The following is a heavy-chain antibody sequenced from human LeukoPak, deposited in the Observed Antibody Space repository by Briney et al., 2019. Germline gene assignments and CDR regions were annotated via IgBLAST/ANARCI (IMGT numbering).Heavy chain of an antibody. V-gene: IGHV1-46*01. CDR2: INPSGGST. CDR3: ARERIVGATLVLGMDV. J-gene: IGHJ6*03. Sequence: ASVKVSCKASGCTFTRYYMHWVRQAPGQGLEWMEIINPSGGSTIYAQKFKGRVTMTRDTSTSTVYMELSRLRSDDTAVYYCARERIVGATLVLGMDVWGTGTTVSVSS. D-gene: IGHD1-26*01. CDR1: GCTFTRYY.